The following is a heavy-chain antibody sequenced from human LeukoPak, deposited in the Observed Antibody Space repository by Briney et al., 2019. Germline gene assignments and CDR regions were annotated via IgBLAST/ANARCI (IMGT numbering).Heavy chain of an antibody. J-gene: IGHJ6*03. CDR3: AREDSTTTSPGGYYYMDV. Sequence: GGSLRLSCAASGFTFSTYAIHWVRQAPGKGLEYVSGLSSDGGSTFYANSVKGRFTISRDNSKNTLYLQMGSLRAEDMAVYYCAREDSTTTSPGGYYYMDVWGKGTTVTVSS. CDR2: LSSDGGST. D-gene: IGHD1-1*01. V-gene: IGHV3-64*01. CDR1: GFTFSTYA.